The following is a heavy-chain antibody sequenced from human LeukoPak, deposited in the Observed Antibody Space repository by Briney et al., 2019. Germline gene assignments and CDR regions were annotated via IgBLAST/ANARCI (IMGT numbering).Heavy chain of an antibody. CDR2: IYYSGST. CDR3: TRVSDDEYGGNSGANYFES. D-gene: IGHD4-23*01. CDR1: GGSISSSSYY. J-gene: IGHJ4*02. Sequence: PSETLSLTCTVSGGSISSSSYYWGWIRQPPGRGLEWIGSIYYSGSTYSNPSLRSRVTISVDTSKNQFSLKLNSVTAANTAVYYCTRVSDDEYGGNSGANYFESWGQGTLVTVSS. V-gene: IGHV4-39*07.